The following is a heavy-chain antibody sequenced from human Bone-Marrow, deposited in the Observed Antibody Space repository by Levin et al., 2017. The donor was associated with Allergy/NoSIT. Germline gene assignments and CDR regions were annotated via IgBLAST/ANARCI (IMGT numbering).Heavy chain of an antibody. CDR2: ISASGNT. CDR3: ATDRELFTIAVPGMHDY. V-gene: IGHV3-23*01. Sequence: GASVKVSCAASGFTLTNYGMSWVRQAPGKGLEWVSAISASGNTYYADSVRARFTISRDISTSTVFLQMDSLRAEDTAVYFCATDRELFTIAVPGMHDYWGQGTLVVVSS. CDR1: GFTLTNYG. D-gene: IGHD6-19*01. J-gene: IGHJ4*02.